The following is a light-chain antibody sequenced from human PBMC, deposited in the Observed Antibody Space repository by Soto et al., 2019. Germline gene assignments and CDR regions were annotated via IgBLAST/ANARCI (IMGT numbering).Light chain of an antibody. V-gene: IGLV1-51*01. J-gene: IGLJ2*01. CDR2: DNN. Sequence: QSVLTQPPSVSAAPGQKVTISCSGSSSNIGNNDVAWYQQLPGTAPKLLIYDNNKRPSGIPDRFSASKSGTSATLGITGLQTRDEADYYCGTWDSSLIAGVFGGGTKVTVL. CDR1: SSNIGNND. CDR3: GTWDSSLIAGV.